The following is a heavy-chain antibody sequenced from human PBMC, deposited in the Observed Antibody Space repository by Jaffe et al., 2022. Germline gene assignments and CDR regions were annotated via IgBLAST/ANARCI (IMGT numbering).Heavy chain of an antibody. CDR2: IYHSGST. J-gene: IGHJ4*02. V-gene: IGHV4-38-2*01. CDR3: ARHESGRTSYSSSWYPVFPVL. Sequence: QVQLQESGPGLVKPSETLSLTCAVSGYSISSGYYWGWIRQPPGKGLEWIGSIYHSGSTYYNPSLKSRVTISVDTSKNQFSLKLSSVTAADTAVYYCARHESGRTSYSSSWYPVFPVLWGQGTLVTVSS. D-gene: IGHD6-13*01. CDR1: GYSISSGYY.